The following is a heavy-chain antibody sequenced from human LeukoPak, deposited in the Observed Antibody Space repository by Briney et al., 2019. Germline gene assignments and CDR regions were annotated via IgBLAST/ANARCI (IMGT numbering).Heavy chain of an antibody. CDR3: AKVISGWFAFDI. V-gene: IGHV3-30*18. J-gene: IGHJ3*02. CDR1: GFTFSSYG. Sequence: PGRSLRLSCAASGFTFSSYGMHWVRQAPGKGLEWVAVISYDGSNKYYADSVKGRFTISRDNSKNTLYLQMNSLRAEDTAVYYCAKVISGWFAFDIWGQGTMVTVSS. D-gene: IGHD6-19*01. CDR2: ISYDGSNK.